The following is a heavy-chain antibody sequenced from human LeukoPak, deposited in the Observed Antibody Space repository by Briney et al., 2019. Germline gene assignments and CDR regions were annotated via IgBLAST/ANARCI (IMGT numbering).Heavy chain of an antibody. CDR3: ARGLVVVN. J-gene: IGHJ4*02. Sequence: GGSLRLSCAASGFTVSSNYMSWVRQAPGKGLDWVSVIFSGGGRNYADSVKGRFTISRDNSKNTLYLQMNSLRAEDTAVYYCARGLVVVNWGQGTLVTVSS. D-gene: IGHD3-22*01. CDR1: GFTVSSNY. CDR2: IFSGGGR. V-gene: IGHV3-53*01.